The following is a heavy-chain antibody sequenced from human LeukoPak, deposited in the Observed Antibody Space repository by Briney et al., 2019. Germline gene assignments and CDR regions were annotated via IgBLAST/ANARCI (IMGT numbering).Heavy chain of an antibody. CDR3: ARAGPDDAFDI. V-gene: IGHV3-30*04. CDR1: RFTFSSYA. CDR2: ISYDGSNK. Sequence: GRSLRLSCAASRFTFSSYAMHWVRQAPGKGLEWVAVISYDGSNKYYADSVKGRFTISRDNSKNTLYLQMNSLRAEDTAVYYCARAGPDDAFDIWGQGTMVTVSS. J-gene: IGHJ3*02.